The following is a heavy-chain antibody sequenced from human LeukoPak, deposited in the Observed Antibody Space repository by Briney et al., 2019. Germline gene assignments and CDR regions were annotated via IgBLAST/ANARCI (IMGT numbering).Heavy chain of an antibody. CDR2: IYPGDSDT. CDR3: ARLKGFPNLYGMDV. J-gene: IGHJ6*02. V-gene: IGHV5-51*01. D-gene: IGHD1-14*01. Sequence: GESLLISCKGSGYSFTSYWIGGVRPLPGKGLEWMGIIYPGDSDTRYSPSFEGQVTISADKSISTAYLQWSSLKASDTAMYYCARLKGFPNLYGMDVWGQGTAVTVSS. CDR1: GYSFTSYW.